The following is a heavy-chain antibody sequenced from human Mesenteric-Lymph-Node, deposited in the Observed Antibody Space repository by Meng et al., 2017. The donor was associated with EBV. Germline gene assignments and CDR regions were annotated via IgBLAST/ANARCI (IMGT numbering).Heavy chain of an antibody. D-gene: IGHD2-15*01. CDR2: INAGNGNT. CDR3: ARYCSGGSCYGPQFDY. V-gene: IGHV1-3*01. Sequence: HVQLVQSGAEVKKPGASVKVSCKASGYTFTSYAMHWVRQAPGQRLEWMGWINAGNGNTKYSQKFQGRVTITRDTSASTAYMELSSLRSEDTAVYYCARYCSGGSCYGPQFDYWGQGTLVTVSS. J-gene: IGHJ4*02. CDR1: GYTFTSYA.